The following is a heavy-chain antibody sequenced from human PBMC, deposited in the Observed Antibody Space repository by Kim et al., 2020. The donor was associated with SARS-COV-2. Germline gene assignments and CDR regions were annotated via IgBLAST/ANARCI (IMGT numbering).Heavy chain of an antibody. CDR1: GLTFSSYA. D-gene: IGHD3-3*01. V-gene: IGHV3-23*01. CDR3: AKLLDFGVVNPIDY. J-gene: IGHJ4*02. Sequence: GGSLRLSCAASGLTFSSYAMSWVRQAPGKGLEWVSAISGSGGSTYYADSVKGRFTISRDNSKNTLYLQMNSPRAEATAVYYCAKLLDFGVVNPIDYWGQGTLVTVSS. CDR2: ISGSGGST.